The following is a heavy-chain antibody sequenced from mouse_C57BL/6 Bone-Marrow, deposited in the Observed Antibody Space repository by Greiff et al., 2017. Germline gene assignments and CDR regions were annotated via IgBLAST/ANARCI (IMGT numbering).Heavy chain of an antibody. CDR3: ARETAQATNFDV. J-gene: IGHJ1*03. V-gene: IGHV1-55*01. CDR2: IYPGSGST. CDR1: GYTFTSYW. D-gene: IGHD3-2*02. Sequence: QVQLQQPGAELVKPGASVKMSCKASGYTFTSYWITWVKPRPGQGLEWIGDIYPGSGSTNYNEKFKSKATLTVDTSSSTAYMQLSSLTSEDSAVYYCARETAQATNFDVWGTGTTVTVTA.